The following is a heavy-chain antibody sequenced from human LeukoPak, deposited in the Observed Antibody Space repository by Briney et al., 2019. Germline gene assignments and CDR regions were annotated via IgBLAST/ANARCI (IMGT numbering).Heavy chain of an antibody. CDR2: ISYDGSNK. D-gene: IGHD1-26*01. V-gene: IGHV3-30*05. CDR3: AREGLVGAYDY. Sequence: GGSLRLSCAASGFSFDDYGMNWVRQAPGKGLEWVAVISYDGSNKYYADSVKGRFTISRDNSKNTLYLQMNSLRAEDTAVYYCAREGLVGAYDYWGQGTLVTVSS. J-gene: IGHJ4*02. CDR1: GFSFDDYG.